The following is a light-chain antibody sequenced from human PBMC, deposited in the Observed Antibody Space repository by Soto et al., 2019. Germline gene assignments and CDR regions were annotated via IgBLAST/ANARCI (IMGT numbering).Light chain of an antibody. J-gene: IGLJ1*01. CDR1: SSDVGGYSY. CDR2: EVS. CDR3: CSYTSSSTLYA. Sequence: QSALTQPASVSGSPGQSITISCTGTSSDVGGYSYVSWYQHHPGKAPKLMIYEVSNRPSGVSNRFSGSKSGNTASLAISGLQAEDEADYYCCSYTSSSTLYAFGTGTKVTVL. V-gene: IGLV2-14*01.